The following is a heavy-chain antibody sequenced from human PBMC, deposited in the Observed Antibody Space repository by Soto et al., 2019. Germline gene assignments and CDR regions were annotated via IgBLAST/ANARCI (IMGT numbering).Heavy chain of an antibody. D-gene: IGHD4-17*01. Sequence: QVQLVQSGAEVKKPGASVKVSCKASGYTFTSYYMHWVRQAPGQGLEWMGIINPSGGSTSYAQKFQGRVTMTRDTSTSTVYMELSSLRSEDTAVYYCARECGYGDYLTPTDYWGQGPLVTVSS. J-gene: IGHJ4*02. CDR2: INPSGGST. V-gene: IGHV1-46*01. CDR3: ARECGYGDYLTPTDY. CDR1: GYTFTSYY.